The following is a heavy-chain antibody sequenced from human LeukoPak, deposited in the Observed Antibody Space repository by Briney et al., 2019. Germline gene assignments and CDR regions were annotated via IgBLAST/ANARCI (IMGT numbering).Heavy chain of an antibody. CDR1: GFTFDDYA. Sequence: QSGGSLRLSCAASGFTFDDYAMHWVRQAPGKGLEWVSLISGDGGSTYYADSVKGRFTISRDNSKNSLYLQMNSLRTEDTALYYCAKDPSYSSSWYYAGSYWYYYYYGMDVWGQGTTVTVSS. D-gene: IGHD6-13*01. CDR2: ISGDGGST. J-gene: IGHJ6*02. CDR3: AKDPSYSSSWYYAGSYWYYYYYGMDV. V-gene: IGHV3-43*02.